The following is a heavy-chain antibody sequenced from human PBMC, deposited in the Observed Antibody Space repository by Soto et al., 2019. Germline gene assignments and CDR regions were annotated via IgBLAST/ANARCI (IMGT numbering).Heavy chain of an antibody. V-gene: IGHV4-34*01. D-gene: IGHD6-13*01. CDR2: INHSGST. CDR1: GGSFSGYY. CDR3: ARGEGSPGIAAAGIWFDP. J-gene: IGHJ5*02. Sequence: SETLSLTCAVYGGSFSGYYWSWIRQPPGKGLEWIGEINHSGSTNYNPSLKSRVTISVDTSKNQFSLKLSSVTAADTAVYYCARGEGSPGIAAAGIWFDPWGQGTLVTVSS.